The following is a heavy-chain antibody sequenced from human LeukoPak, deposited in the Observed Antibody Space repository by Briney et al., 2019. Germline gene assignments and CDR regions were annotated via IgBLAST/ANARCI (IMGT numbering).Heavy chain of an antibody. CDR2: IHTSGST. D-gene: IGHD3-22*01. Sequence: KPSQTLSLTCTVSGGSISSGSYYWSWIRQPAGKGLEWIGRIHTSGSTNYNPSLKSRVTISVDTSKNQFSLKLSSVTAADTAVYYCARVGSASSGYYWGQGTLVTVSS. J-gene: IGHJ4*02. CDR3: ARVGSASSGYY. CDR1: GGSISSGSYY. V-gene: IGHV4-61*02.